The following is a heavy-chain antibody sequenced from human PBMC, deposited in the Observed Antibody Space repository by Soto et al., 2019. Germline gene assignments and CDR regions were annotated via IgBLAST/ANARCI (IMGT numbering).Heavy chain of an antibody. CDR1: GFTFSSYA. CDR3: ARAGSVTALDY. V-gene: IGHV3-30-3*01. Sequence: QVQLVESGGGVVQPGRSLRLSCAASGFTFSSYAMHWVRQAPGKGLEWVAVISYDGSNKYYADSVKGRFTISRDNSKNTLYLQMNSLGAEERAVYYCARAGSVTALDYWGQGTLVTVS. CDR2: ISYDGSNK. J-gene: IGHJ4*02. D-gene: IGHD2-2*01.